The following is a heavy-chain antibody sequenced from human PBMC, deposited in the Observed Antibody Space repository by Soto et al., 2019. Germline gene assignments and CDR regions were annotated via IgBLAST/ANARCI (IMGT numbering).Heavy chain of an antibody. CDR1: GGTFSSYA. Sequence: QVQLVQSGAEVKKPGSSVKVSCKASGGTFSSYAISWVRQAPGQGLEWMGGIIPIFGTANYAQKFQGRVTITADESTSTAYMELSSLRSEDTAVYYFASTPLRLGELSLSYYFDYWGQGTLVTVSS. CDR3: ASTPLRLGELSLSYYFDY. J-gene: IGHJ4*02. D-gene: IGHD3-16*02. V-gene: IGHV1-69*01. CDR2: IIPIFGTA.